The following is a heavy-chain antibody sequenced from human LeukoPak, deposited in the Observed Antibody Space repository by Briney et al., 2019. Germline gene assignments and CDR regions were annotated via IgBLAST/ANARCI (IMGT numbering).Heavy chain of an antibody. V-gene: IGHV3-7*01. J-gene: IGHJ4*02. CDR2: IKQDGSEK. Sequence: PGGSLRLSCAASGFTFSSYWMSWVRQAPGKGLEWVANIKQDGSEKYYMDSVKGRFTISRDNAKNSLYPQMNSLRPEDTAVYYCARDRGTSQRNFDYWGQGTLVTVSS. D-gene: IGHD1-26*01. CDR1: GFTFSSYW. CDR3: ARDRGTSQRNFDY.